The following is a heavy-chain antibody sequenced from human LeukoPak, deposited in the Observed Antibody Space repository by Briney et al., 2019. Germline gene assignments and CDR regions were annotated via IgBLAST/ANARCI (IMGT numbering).Heavy chain of an antibody. D-gene: IGHD4-17*01. Sequence: SETLSLTCTVSGGSISSYYWSWIRQPAGKGLEWIGRIYTSGSTNYNPSLKSRVTISVDTSKNLFSLKLTSVTAADTAVYYCATCRDEFGDHGFTSWGQGTLVTVSS. CDR2: IYTSGST. CDR3: ATCRDEFGDHGFTS. CDR1: GGSISSYY. V-gene: IGHV4-4*07. J-gene: IGHJ5*02.